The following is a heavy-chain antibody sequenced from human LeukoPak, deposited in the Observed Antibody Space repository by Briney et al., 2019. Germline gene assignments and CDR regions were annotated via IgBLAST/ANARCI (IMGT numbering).Heavy chain of an antibody. CDR3: ARDPYYYDSSGYYFPPYSLQH. CDR1: GGTFSSYA. CDR2: IIPIFGTA. V-gene: IGHV1-69*05. Sequence: GASVKVSCKASGGTFSSYAISWVRQAPGQGLEWMGGIIPIFGTANYAQKFQGRVTITTDESTSTACMELSSLRSEDTAVYYCARDPYYYDSSGYYFPPYSLQHWGQGTLVTVSS. D-gene: IGHD3-22*01. J-gene: IGHJ1*01.